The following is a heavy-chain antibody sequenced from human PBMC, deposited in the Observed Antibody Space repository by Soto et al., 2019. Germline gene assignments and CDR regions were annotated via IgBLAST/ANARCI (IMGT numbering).Heavy chain of an antibody. Sequence: TLETLSLTFPVSCGSTPSGNYWGWIRQPPGEGLEWIGHIYYSGNTDYNPSLKSRLAISIDTSKNQFSLKLSSVTAADTAVYFCAREGGESSDGLYYFDSWGQGSLVTVSS. D-gene: IGHD3-16*01. CDR2: IYYSGNT. J-gene: IGHJ4*02. V-gene: IGHV4-30-4*01. CDR1: CGSTPSGNY. CDR3: AREGGESSDGLYYFDS.